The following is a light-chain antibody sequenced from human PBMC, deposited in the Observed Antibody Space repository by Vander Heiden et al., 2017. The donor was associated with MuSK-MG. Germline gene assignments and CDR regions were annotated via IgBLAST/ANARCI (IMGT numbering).Light chain of an antibody. CDR1: SFNIGNNA. Sequence: VLTQPPSVSEAPRQRVPISCSGGSFNIGNNAVNWYQQLPGKAPKLLIYYDDLLPSGVSDRFSGSKSGTSASLAISGLQSEDEADYYCAAWDDSLNGVVFGGGTKLTVL. CDR3: AAWDDSLNGVV. J-gene: IGLJ2*01. V-gene: IGLV1-36*01. CDR2: YDD.